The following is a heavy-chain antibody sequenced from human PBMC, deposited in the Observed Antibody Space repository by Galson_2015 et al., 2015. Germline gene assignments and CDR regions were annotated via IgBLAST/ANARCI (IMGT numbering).Heavy chain of an antibody. D-gene: IGHD3-16*01. J-gene: IGHJ1*01. Sequence: SLRLSCAASGFTFSSYEMNWVRQAPGKGLEWVSYISSSGSTIYYADSVKGRFTISRDNAKNSLYLQMNSLRAEDTAVYYCARGLMITGPRIFQHWGQGTLVTVSS. CDR3: ARGLMITGPRIFQH. CDR1: GFTFSSYE. V-gene: IGHV3-48*03. CDR2: ISSSGSTI.